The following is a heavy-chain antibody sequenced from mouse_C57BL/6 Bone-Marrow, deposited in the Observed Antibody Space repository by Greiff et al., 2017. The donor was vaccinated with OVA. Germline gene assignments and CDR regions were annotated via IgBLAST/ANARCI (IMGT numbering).Heavy chain of an antibody. V-gene: IGHV1-9*01. J-gene: IGHJ4*01. Sequence: TFTADTSSNTAYMQLSSLTTEDSAIYYCARAPLRHYAMDYWGQGTSVTVSS. CDR3: ARAPLRHYAMDY.